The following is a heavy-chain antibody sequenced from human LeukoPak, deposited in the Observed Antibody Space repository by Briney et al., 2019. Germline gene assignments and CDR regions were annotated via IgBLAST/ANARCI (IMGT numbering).Heavy chain of an antibody. CDR1: GFALSSHW. V-gene: IGHV3-7*01. D-gene: IGHD1-26*01. CDR3: ARDLRSSGSYSYYYYYGMDV. J-gene: IGHJ6*02. CDR2: VNRDGSET. Sequence: GGSLRLSCAASGFALSSHWMTWVRQVPGRGPEWVANVNRDGSETYYLDSVKGRFTISRDNSKNTLYLQMNSLRAEDTAVYYCARDLRSSGSYSYYYYYGMDVWGQGTTVTVSS.